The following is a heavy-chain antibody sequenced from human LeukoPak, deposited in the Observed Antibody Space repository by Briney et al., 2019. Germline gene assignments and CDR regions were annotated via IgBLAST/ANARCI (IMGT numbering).Heavy chain of an antibody. CDR3: ARDPDYGDN. Sequence: GGSLRLSCAASGFTFSDYWVDWVRQAPGKGLEWVSVIYVGGTTYYADSVRGRFTISRDNSKNTLYLQMSSLRAEDTAVYYCARDPDYGDNWGLGTLVIVSS. D-gene: IGHD4/OR15-4a*01. J-gene: IGHJ4*02. CDR1: GFTFSDYW. CDR2: IYVGGTT. V-gene: IGHV3-53*01.